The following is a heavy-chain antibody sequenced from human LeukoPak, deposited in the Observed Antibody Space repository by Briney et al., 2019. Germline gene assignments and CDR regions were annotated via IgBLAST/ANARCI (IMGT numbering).Heavy chain of an antibody. J-gene: IGHJ4*02. V-gene: IGHV3-30-3*01. CDR1: GFTFSNYA. D-gene: IGHD6-13*01. CDR3: ARDPPTSIAAADPFDY. CDR2: ISYDGSNK. Sequence: GGSLRLSCAASGFTFSNYAMHWVRQAPGKGLEWVAVISYDGSNKYYADSVKGRFTISRDYSKNTLYLQMNSLRAEDTAVYYCARDPPTSIAAADPFDYWGQGTLVTVSS.